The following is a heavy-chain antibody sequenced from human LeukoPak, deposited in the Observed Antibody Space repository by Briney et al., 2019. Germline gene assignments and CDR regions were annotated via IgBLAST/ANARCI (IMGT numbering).Heavy chain of an antibody. J-gene: IGHJ4*02. V-gene: IGHV1-58*02. CDR1: GFTFTSSA. CDR2: IVVGSGNT. D-gene: IGHD3-3*01. Sequence: GTSVKVSCKAPGFTFTSSAMQWVRQARGQRLEWIGWIVVGSGNTNYAQKFQERVTITRDMSTSTAYMELSSLRSEDTAVYYCAIGTPRTIFGVVISYFDYWGQGTLVTVSS. CDR3: AIGTPRTIFGVVISYFDY.